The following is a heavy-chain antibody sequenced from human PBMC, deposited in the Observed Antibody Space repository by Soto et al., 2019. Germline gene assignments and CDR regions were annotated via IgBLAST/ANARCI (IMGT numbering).Heavy chain of an antibody. CDR1: GFTFDDYA. CDR3: ASGRGYDILTGYYPYFDY. CDR2: ISWNSGSI. J-gene: IGHJ4*02. D-gene: IGHD3-9*01. Sequence: EVQLVESGGGLAQPGRSLRLSCAASGFTFDDYAMHWVRQAPGKGLEWVSGISWNSGSIGYADSVKGRFTISRDNAKKSLYLQMNGLIAEDTALYYCASGRGYDILTGYYPYFDYWGQGTLVTVSS. V-gene: IGHV3-9*01.